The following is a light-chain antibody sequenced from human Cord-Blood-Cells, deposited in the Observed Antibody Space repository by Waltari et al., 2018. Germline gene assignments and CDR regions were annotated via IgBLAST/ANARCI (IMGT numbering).Light chain of an antibody. V-gene: IGKV4-1*01. CDR3: QQYYSTPYT. Sequence: DIVMTQSPDSLAVSLGERATINCKSRQSVLYSSNNKNYLAWYQHKPGQPPKLLIYWASTRESGVPDRFSGSGSGTDFTLTISSLQAGDVAVYYCQQYYSTPYTFGQGTKLEIK. J-gene: IGKJ2*01. CDR1: QSVLYSSNNKNY. CDR2: WAS.